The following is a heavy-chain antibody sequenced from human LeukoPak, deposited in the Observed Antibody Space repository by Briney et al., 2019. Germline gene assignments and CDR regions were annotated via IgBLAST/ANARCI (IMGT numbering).Heavy chain of an antibody. D-gene: IGHD6-13*01. Sequence: PGGSLRLSCSASGFTFSSYAMPWVRQAPGKGLEYVSAISSNGGSTYYADSVKGRFTISRDNSKNTLYLQMSSLRAEDTAVYYCVKPRGYSSSWYYFDYWGQGTLVTVSS. V-gene: IGHV3-64D*06. CDR2: ISSNGGST. CDR3: VKPRGYSSSWYYFDY. J-gene: IGHJ4*02. CDR1: GFTFSSYA.